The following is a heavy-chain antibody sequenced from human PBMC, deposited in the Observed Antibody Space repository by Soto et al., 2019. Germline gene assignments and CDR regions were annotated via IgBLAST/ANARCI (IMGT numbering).Heavy chain of an antibody. CDR2: VYSSGTT. J-gene: IGHJ4*02. Sequence: SETLSLTCSVSGGSINSYWWSWIRQPAGKGLEWIGRVYSSGTTDYNPSLNSRATLSVETSKNQFSLKLSSVTAADTAVYYCARDIGSYAYGEGYWGQGTLVTVSS. V-gene: IGHV4-4*07. CDR1: GGSINSYW. D-gene: IGHD3-10*01. CDR3: ARDIGSYAYGEGY.